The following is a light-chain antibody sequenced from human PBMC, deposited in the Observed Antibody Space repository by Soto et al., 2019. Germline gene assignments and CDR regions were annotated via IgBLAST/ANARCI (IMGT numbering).Light chain of an antibody. V-gene: IGKV3-15*01. CDR3: QQYYNWPPWT. J-gene: IGKJ1*01. Sequence: EVVMTQSPATLSVSPGERATLSCRASQSVRSNLAWYQQKPGQAPRLLIYGASTRATGIPARFSGSGSGTEFTLTISSLQSEDFAVYYCQQYYNWPPWTFG. CDR1: QSVRSN. CDR2: GAS.